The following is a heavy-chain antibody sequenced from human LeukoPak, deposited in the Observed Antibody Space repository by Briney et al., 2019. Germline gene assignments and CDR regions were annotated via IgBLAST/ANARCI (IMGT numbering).Heavy chain of an antibody. CDR3: ARGRIAAAGILDP. Sequence: ASVKVSCKASGYTFTGYYMHWVRQAPGQGLEWMGWMNPNSGNTGYAQKFQGRVTMTRNTSISTAYMELSSLRSEDTAVYYCARGRIAAAGILDPWGQGTLVTVSS. J-gene: IGHJ5*02. CDR2: MNPNSGNT. V-gene: IGHV1-8*02. D-gene: IGHD6-13*01. CDR1: GYTFTGYY.